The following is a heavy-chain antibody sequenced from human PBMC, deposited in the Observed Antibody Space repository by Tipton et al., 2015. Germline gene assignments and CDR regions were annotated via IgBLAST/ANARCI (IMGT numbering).Heavy chain of an antibody. V-gene: IGHV3-11*01. J-gene: IGHJ4*02. D-gene: IGHD2-8*02. CDR1: GFTLSDYD. Sequence: SLRLSCSAAGFTLSDYDMNWIRQAPGKGLEWVSYIRRSGNTIYYADSVKGRFIISRDNARNSLYLQMNSLRAEDTAVYYCARGGWGGGVSFDYWGQGTLVTVSS. CDR3: ARGGWGGGVSFDY. CDR2: IRRSGNTI.